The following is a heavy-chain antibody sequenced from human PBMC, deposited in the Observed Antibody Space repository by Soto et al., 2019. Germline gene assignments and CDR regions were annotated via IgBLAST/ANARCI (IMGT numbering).Heavy chain of an antibody. Sequence: QVHLEEAGGGVVQPGGSLRLSCVASGFDFRGDLMHWVRQAPGKGLEWVAYVWYDGSNKMYAASVQGRFTISRDNSKNTLYLQMNRLRDDDTAVYYCVRGRLLPPLDHCGHGTLVTVSS. D-gene: IGHD2-21*01. CDR2: VWYDGSNK. V-gene: IGHV3-33*01. CDR3: VRGRLLPPLDH. CDR1: GFDFRGDL. J-gene: IGHJ4*01.